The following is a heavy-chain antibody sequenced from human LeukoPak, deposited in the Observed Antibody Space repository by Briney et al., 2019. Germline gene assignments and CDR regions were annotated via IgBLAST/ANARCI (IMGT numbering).Heavy chain of an antibody. CDR3: TRGAGWLIDY. V-gene: IGHV4-59*01. CDR2: IHNSGTS. Sequence: SETLSLTCTVSDDSISDYYRGWIRQPPGKGLEWIGYIHNSGTSTYNLSLKSRVTISADTSKNQFSLKLNSMTTADTAVYYCTRGAGWLIDYWGQGILVTISS. D-gene: IGHD3-16*01. CDR1: DDSISDYY. J-gene: IGHJ4*02.